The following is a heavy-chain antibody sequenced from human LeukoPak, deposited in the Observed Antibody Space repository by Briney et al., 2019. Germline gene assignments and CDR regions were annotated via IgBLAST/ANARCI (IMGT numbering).Heavy chain of an antibody. V-gene: IGHV4-4*07. CDR1: GGSISSYY. D-gene: IGHD3-10*01. J-gene: IGHJ5*02. CDR3: ARDPGPESTYYYGSGSYYLFDP. CDR2: IYTSGST. Sequence: SETLSLTCTVSGGSISSYYWSWIRQPAGKGLEWIGRIYTSGSTNYNPSLKSRVTMSVDTSKNQFSLKLSSVTAADTAVYYCARDPGPESTYYYGSGSYYLFDPWGQGTLVTVSS.